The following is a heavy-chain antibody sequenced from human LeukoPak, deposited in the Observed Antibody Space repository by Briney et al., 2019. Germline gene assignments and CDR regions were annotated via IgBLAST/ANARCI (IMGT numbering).Heavy chain of an antibody. CDR1: AYTFTNYY. Sequence: ASVKVSCKASAYTFTNYYLHWVRQAPGQGLEWMGIINPSGGSTSYAQKFQGRVTMTRDTSTSTVYMELSSLRSEDTAVYYCAREGSSGQLLWGQGSMGTVSS. V-gene: IGHV1-46*01. CDR3: AREGSSGQLL. J-gene: IGHJ3*01. CDR2: INPSGGST. D-gene: IGHD3-22*01.